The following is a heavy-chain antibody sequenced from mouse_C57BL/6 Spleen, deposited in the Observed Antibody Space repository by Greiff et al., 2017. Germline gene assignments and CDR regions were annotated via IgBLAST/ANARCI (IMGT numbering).Heavy chain of an antibody. J-gene: IGHJ1*03. V-gene: IGHV1-80*01. CDR2: IYPGDGDT. CDR3: ARLDYYYGSRYFDV. CDR1: GYAFSSYW. D-gene: IGHD1-1*01. Sequence: QVQLQQSGAELVKPGASVKISCKASGYAFSSYWMNWVKQRPGKGLEWIGQIYPGDGDTNYNGKFKGKATLTADKSSSTAYMQLSSLTSEDSAVYFCARLDYYYGSRYFDVWGTGTTVTVSS.